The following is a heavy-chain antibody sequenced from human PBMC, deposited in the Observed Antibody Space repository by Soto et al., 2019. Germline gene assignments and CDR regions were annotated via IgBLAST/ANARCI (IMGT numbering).Heavy chain of an antibody. Sequence: PGGSLRLSCAASGLIFSDVWMTWDRQAPGKGLEWVGRIKTKPDDGTIDYAAPVRGRFTISRDDSKNTLYLQMTSLTPDDTGVYYCTTSNLGVDFWGPGTLVTVSS. J-gene: IGHJ4*02. D-gene: IGHD1-1*01. CDR2: IKTKPDDGTI. CDR1: GLIFSDVW. CDR3: TTSNLGVDF. V-gene: IGHV3-15*01.